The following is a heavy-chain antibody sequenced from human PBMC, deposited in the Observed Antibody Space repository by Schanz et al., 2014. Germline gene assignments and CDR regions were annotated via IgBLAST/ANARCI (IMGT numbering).Heavy chain of an antibody. CDR3: ARACCRQDESYFYNGMDV. CDR2: ISRDGTTS. V-gene: IGHV3-11*01. J-gene: IGHJ6*02. CDR1: GFIFNDYY. Sequence: QVQLVESGGGLVKPGGSLRLSCAASGFIFNDYYMNWIRQAPGKGLEWLSYISRDGTTSYYADSVKGRFTISRDNAKNSLYLQVNSLRAEDTAVYYCARACCRQDESYFYNGMDVWGQGTTVTVSS. D-gene: IGHD2-15*01.